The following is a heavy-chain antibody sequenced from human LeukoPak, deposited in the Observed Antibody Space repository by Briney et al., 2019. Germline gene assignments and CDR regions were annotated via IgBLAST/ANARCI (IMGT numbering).Heavy chain of an antibody. D-gene: IGHD3-3*01. CDR1: GFTFSSYA. CDR2: ISGSGGST. CDR3: ATSITIFGVVIAYFDY. Sequence: GGSLRLSCAASGFTFSSYAMSWVRQAPGKGLEWVSAISGSGGSTYYADSVKGRFTISRDNSKNTLYLQMNSLRAEDTAVYYCATSITIFGVVIAYFDYWGQGTLVTVSS. V-gene: IGHV3-23*01. J-gene: IGHJ4*02.